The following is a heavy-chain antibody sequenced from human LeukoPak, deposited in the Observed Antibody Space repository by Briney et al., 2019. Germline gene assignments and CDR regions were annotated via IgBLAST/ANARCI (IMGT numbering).Heavy chain of an antibody. D-gene: IGHD2-2*02. Sequence: KPGGSLRLSCAASGFTFSSYSMNWVRQAPGKGLEWVSSISSSGSYISYADSVKGRFTISRDISKNTLYLQMNSLRAEDTAMYYCARLGFVVPAVIFDYWGQGTLVTVSS. CDR1: GFTFSSYS. CDR2: ISSSGSYI. J-gene: IGHJ4*02. CDR3: ARLGFVVPAVIFDY. V-gene: IGHV3-21*04.